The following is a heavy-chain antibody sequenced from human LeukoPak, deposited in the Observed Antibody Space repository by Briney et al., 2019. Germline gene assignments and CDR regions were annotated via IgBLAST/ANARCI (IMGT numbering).Heavy chain of an antibody. D-gene: IGHD1-26*01. CDR1: GYSENFYG. J-gene: IGHJ4*02. CDR3: AKYSVEYGPWFPDN. Sequence: EASVKVSCKTSGYSENFYGITWVRQVAGQGLEWMGWISAQHGQAEYAPNSQDRVTMTTDTYTNTAYMELRSLRSDDTAVFYCAKYSVEYGPWFPDNWGQGTLVTVSS. V-gene: IGHV1-18*01. CDR2: ISAQHGQA.